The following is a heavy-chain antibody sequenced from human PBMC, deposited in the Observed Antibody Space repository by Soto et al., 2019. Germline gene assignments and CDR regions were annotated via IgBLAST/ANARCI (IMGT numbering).Heavy chain of an antibody. D-gene: IGHD2-15*01. J-gene: IGHJ4*02. V-gene: IGHV4-34*01. CDR3: ARGFGLALGRYCSGGSCYPYFDY. CDR1: GGSFSGYY. CDR2: INHSGST. Sequence: SETLSLTCAVYGGSFSGYYWSWIRQPPGKGLEWIGEINHSGSTNYNPSLKSRVTISVDTSKNQFSLKLSSVTAADTAVYYCARGFGLALGRYCSGGSCYPYFDYWGQGTLVTVSS.